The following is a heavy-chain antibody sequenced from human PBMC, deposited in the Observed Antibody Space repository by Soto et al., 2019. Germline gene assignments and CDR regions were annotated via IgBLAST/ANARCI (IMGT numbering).Heavy chain of an antibody. CDR1: GFTFSSYS. V-gene: IGHV3-21*01. J-gene: IGHJ4*02. Sequence: EVQLVESGGGLVKPGGSLRLSCAASGFTFSSYSMNWVRQAPGKGLEWVSSISSSSSYIYYADSVKGRFTISRDNAKNSLDLQMNSLRAEDTAVYYCARGTSSGWSNFDYWGQGTLVTVAS. CDR2: ISSSSSYI. CDR3: ARGTSSGWSNFDY. D-gene: IGHD6-19*01.